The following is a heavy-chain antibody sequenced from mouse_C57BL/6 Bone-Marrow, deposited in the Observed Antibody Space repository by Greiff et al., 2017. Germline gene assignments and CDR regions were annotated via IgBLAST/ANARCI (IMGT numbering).Heavy chain of an antibody. D-gene: IGHD2-12*01. J-gene: IGHJ2*01. CDR3: ARLRRRRYYFDY. V-gene: IGHV5-6*01. CDR2: ISSGGSYT. Sequence: EVKLMESGGDLVKPGGSLKLSCAASGFTFSSYGMSWVRQTPDKRLEWVATISSGGSYTYYPDSVKGRFTISRDNAKNTLYLQMSSLKSEDTAMYYCARLRRRRYYFDYRGQGTTLTVSS. CDR1: GFTFSSYG.